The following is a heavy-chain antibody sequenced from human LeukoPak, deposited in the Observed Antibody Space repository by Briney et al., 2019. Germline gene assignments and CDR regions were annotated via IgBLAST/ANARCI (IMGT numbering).Heavy chain of an antibody. J-gene: IGHJ4*02. CDR3: ARTYSSSWYPLVY. Sequence: SETLSLTCTVSGGSISSYYWSWIRQPPGKGLEWIGYIYYSGSTHYNPSLKSRVTISVDTSKNQFSLKLSSVTAADTAVYYCARTYSSSWYPLVYWGQGTLVTVSP. CDR2: IYYSGST. CDR1: GGSISSYY. V-gene: IGHV4-59*01. D-gene: IGHD6-13*01.